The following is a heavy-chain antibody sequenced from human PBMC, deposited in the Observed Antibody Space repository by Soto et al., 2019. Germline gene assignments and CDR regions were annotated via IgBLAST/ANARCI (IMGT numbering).Heavy chain of an antibody. D-gene: IGHD6-13*01. CDR3: ANMAAAGTG. CDR2: ISYDGSNK. V-gene: IGHV3-30-3*01. J-gene: IGHJ4*02. CDR1: GFTFSRYA. Sequence: WGSLRLSCAASGFTFSRYAMDWVRQAPGKGLAWVAVISYDGSNKYYADSVKGRFTISRDNSKNTLYLQMNSLRAEDTAVYYCANMAAAGTGWGQGTLGSVSS.